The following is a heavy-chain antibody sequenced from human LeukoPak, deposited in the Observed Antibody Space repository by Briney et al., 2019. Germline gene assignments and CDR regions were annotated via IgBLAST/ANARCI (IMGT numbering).Heavy chain of an antibody. Sequence: SETLSLTCTVSGGSISRYYWSWIRQPPGKGLEWIGYIYYSGSTNYNPSLKSRVTISVDTSKNQFSLKLSSVTAADTAVYYCARLIRYFDWFPFDYWGQGTLVTVSS. D-gene: IGHD3-9*01. V-gene: IGHV4-59*08. CDR3: ARLIRYFDWFPFDY. J-gene: IGHJ4*02. CDR2: IYYSGST. CDR1: GGSISRYY.